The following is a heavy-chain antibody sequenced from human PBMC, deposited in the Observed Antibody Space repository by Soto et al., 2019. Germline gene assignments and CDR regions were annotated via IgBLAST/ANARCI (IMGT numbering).Heavy chain of an antibody. V-gene: IGHV1-58*02. J-gene: IGHJ6*03. CDR3: AADVGGYSSSPCDYYYYMDV. CDR1: GFTFTSSA. CDR2: IVVGSGNT. Sequence: QMQLVQSGPEVKKPGTSVKVSCKASGFTFTSSAMQWVRQARGQRLEWIGWIVVGSGNTNYAQKFQERVTITRDMSTSTAYMELSSLRSEDTAVYYCAADVGGYSSSPCDYYYYMDVWGKGTTVTVSS. D-gene: IGHD6-13*01.